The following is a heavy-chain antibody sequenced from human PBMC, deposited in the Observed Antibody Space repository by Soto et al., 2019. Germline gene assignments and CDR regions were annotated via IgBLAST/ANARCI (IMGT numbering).Heavy chain of an antibody. D-gene: IGHD2-8*01. J-gene: IGHJ5*01. V-gene: IGHV4-4*02. CDR2: IFHSGIT. Sequence: SETLSLTCAVSGFSVSSNKWWSWVRQPPGKGLEWIGEIFHSGITNYNPSLKSRVTISVDMSNNQVSLHLNSVTPDDTAVYYCVRLIGNSWLDSWGQGTLVTVSS. CDR3: VRLIGNSWLDS. CDR1: GFSVSSNKW.